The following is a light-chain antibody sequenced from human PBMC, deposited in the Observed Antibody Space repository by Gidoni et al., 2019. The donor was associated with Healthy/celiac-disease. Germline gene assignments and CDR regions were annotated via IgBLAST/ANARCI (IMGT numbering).Light chain of an antibody. J-gene: IGKJ5*01. Sequence: EIVLPQSPATLSLSPGESATRSCRASQSVSSYLAWYQQKPGQAPRLLIYDASNRATGIPARFSGSGSGTEFTLTISSLEPEDFAVYYCQQRSNWPGITFGQGTRLEIK. V-gene: IGKV3-11*01. CDR3: QQRSNWPGIT. CDR2: DAS. CDR1: QSVSSY.